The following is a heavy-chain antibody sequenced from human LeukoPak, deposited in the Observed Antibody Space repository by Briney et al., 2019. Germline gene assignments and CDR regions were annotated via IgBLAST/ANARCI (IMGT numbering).Heavy chain of an antibody. CDR1: GFTFITYS. CDR2: IKQDGSEK. V-gene: IGHV3-7*01. J-gene: IGHJ5*02. Sequence: GGSLRLSCAASGFTFITYSMSWVRQAPGKGLEWVANIKQDGSEKYYVDSVKGRFTISRDNAKNSLYLQMNSLRAEDTAVYYCARVMREYYYGSGSYWTWGQGTLVTVSS. D-gene: IGHD3-10*01. CDR3: ARVMREYYYGSGSYWT.